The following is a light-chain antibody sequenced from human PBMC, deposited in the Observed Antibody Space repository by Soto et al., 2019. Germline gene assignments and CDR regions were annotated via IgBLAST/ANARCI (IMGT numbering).Light chain of an antibody. V-gene: IGLV4-69*01. CDR3: QTRDTPVI. Sequence: QSVLTQAPSASASLGASVKLTCTLSSGHSTYAIAWHQQQPEKGPRYLMEINSDGSHNKGDGIPDRFSGSSSGTERYLTISSLQSEDEADYYCQTRDTPVIFGGGTQLTVL. J-gene: IGLJ2*01. CDR1: SGHSTYA. CDR2: INSDGSH.